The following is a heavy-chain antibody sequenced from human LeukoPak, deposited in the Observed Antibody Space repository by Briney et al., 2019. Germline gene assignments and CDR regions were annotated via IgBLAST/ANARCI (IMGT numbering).Heavy chain of an antibody. Sequence: SETLSLTCTVSGGSISSYYWNWIRQPPGKGLEWIGEINHSGSTNYNPSLKSRVTISVDTSKNQFSLKLSSVTAADTAVYYCARRLCGGDCYSTFSYWGQGTLVTVSS. CDR1: GGSISSYY. CDR2: INHSGST. D-gene: IGHD2-21*02. J-gene: IGHJ4*02. CDR3: ARRLCGGDCYSTFSY. V-gene: IGHV4-34*01.